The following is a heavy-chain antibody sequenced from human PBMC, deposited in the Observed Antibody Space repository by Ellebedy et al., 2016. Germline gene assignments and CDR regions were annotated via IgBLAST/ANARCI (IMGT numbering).Heavy chain of an antibody. CDR1: GGSLDTYY. CDR3: ARDVCLYSSSPSFDS. CDR2: VFYGGST. J-gene: IGHJ4*01. Sequence: SETLSLTXTVSGGSLDTYYWTWIRQSPGKGLEWIGYVFYGGSTKYNPSLRSRVTISLDSRNQFSLKLTSVAAADTAVYYCARDVCLYSSSPSFDSWGHGTLVTVSS. D-gene: IGHD6-6*01. V-gene: IGHV4-59*01.